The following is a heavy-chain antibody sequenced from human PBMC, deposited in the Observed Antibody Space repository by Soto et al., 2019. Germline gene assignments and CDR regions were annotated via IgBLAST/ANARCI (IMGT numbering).Heavy chain of an antibody. CDR3: AIVYRSGGNRSLFDY. D-gene: IGHD2-15*01. J-gene: IGHJ4*02. Sequence: AAVKVCCKTSGYTFTNYGISWVRQAPGQGLEWMGWIGAENGDTNYAQKLQGRGTMTADTCTGTAYMDLRSRTSDDTGVYFCAIVYRSGGNRSLFDYWGQGNLVTLSS. CDR1: GYTFTNYG. CDR2: IGAENGDT. V-gene: IGHV1-18*01.